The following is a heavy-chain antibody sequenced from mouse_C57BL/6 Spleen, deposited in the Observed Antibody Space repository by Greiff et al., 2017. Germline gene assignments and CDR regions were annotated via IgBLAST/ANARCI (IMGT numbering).Heavy chain of an antibody. Sequence: QVQLQQPGAELVKPGASVKMSCKASGYTFTSYWITWVKQRPGQGLEWIGDIYPGSGSTNYNEKFKSKATLTVDTSSSTAYMQLSSLTSEDSAVYYCARWRDVNYGDYYAMDYWGQGTSGTVSS. V-gene: IGHV1-55*01. CDR2: IYPGSGST. D-gene: IGHD2-1*01. CDR3: ARWRDVNYGDYYAMDY. J-gene: IGHJ4*01. CDR1: GYTFTSYW.